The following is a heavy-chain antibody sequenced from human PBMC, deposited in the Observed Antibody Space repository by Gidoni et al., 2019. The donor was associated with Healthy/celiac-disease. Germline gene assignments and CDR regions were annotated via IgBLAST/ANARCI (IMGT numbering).Heavy chain of an antibody. V-gene: IGHV1-8*01. CDR2: MNPNSGNT. CDR3: ASQLGYCSGGCCYSDY. J-gene: IGHJ4*02. CDR1: GYTFTSYD. Sequence: QVQLGKSGAEGKKHGASVKVSCKASGYTFTSYDINWVRQATGQGLEWIGWMNPNSGNTGYAQKFQGRVTMTRNTSISTAYMELSRLRSEDTAVYYCASQLGYCSGGCCYSDYWGQGTLVTVSS. D-gene: IGHD2-15*01.